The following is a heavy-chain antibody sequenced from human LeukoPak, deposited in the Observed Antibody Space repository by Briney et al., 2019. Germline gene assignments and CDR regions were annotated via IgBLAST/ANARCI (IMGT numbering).Heavy chain of an antibody. CDR3: ARVQYYDSSGPLDY. J-gene: IGHJ4*02. V-gene: IGHV6-1*01. CDR2: TYYRSKWYN. D-gene: IGHD3-22*01. Sequence: SQTLSLTCAISGDSASSNSAAWNWIRQSPSRGLEWLGRTYYRSKWYNDYAVSVKSRITINPDTSKNQFSLQLNSVTPEDTAVYYCARVQYYDSSGPLDYWGQGTLVTVSS. CDR1: GDSASSNSAA.